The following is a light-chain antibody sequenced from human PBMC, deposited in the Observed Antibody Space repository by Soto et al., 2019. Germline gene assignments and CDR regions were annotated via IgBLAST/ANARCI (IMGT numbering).Light chain of an antibody. CDR1: SSDVGGYNY. J-gene: IGLJ2*01. Sequence: QSALTQPASVSGSPGQSITISCTGTSSDVGGYNYVSWYQQHPGKAPKLMIYDVTNRPSGVSNRFSGSKSGNMASLTISGLQAGDEADYYCSSCTSSTTLVVFGGGTKVTVL. CDR3: SSCTSSTTLVV. V-gene: IGLV2-14*01. CDR2: DVT.